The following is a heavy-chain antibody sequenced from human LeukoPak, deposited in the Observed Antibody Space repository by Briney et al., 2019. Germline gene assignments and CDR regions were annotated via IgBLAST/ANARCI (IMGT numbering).Heavy chain of an antibody. D-gene: IGHD2-15*01. Sequence: SETLSLTCTVSGGSISSSSYYWGWIRQPPGKGLEWIGSIYYSGSTYYNPSLKSRVTISVDTSKNQFSLKLSSVTAADTAVYYCAKSHCSGGSCYSRNWFDPWGQGTLVTVSS. CDR3: AKSHCSGGSCYSRNWFDP. J-gene: IGHJ5*02. V-gene: IGHV4-39*07. CDR2: IYYSGST. CDR1: GGSISSSSYY.